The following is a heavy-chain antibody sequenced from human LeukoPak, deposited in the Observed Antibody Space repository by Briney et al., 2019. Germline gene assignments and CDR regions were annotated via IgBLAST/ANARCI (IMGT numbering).Heavy chain of an antibody. Sequence: SETLSLTCAVSRYSISSGYYWGWIRQPPGKGLEWIGIIYYSGSTYYNPSLKRRDTISVDPTKNQYSLKLSSGPAADTAVYYCARGNVDIVATIFDYWGQGTLVTVSS. CDR1: RYSISSGYY. CDR2: IYYSGST. D-gene: IGHD5-12*01. V-gene: IGHV4-38-2*01. CDR3: ARGNVDIVATIFDY. J-gene: IGHJ4*02.